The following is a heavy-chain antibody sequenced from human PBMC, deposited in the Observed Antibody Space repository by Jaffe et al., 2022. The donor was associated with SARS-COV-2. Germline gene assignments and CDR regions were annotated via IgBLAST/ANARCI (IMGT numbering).Heavy chain of an antibody. CDR3: ARHEDIAAAGTPFDY. J-gene: IGHJ4*02. CDR2: IDPSDSYT. D-gene: IGHD6-13*01. CDR1: GYSFTSYW. V-gene: IGHV5-10-1*03. Sequence: EVQLVQSGAEVKKPGESLRISCKGSGYSFTSYWISWVRQMPGKGLEWMGRIDPSDSYTNYSPSFQGHVTISADKSISTAYLQWSSLKASDTAMYYCARHEDIAAAGTPFDYWGQGTLVTVSS.